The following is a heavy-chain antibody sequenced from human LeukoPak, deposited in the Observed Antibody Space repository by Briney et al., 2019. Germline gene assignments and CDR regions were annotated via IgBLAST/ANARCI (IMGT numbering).Heavy chain of an antibody. CDR3: ARGEGCSSTRCYYYYYMDV. CDR1: GYTFTGYY. CDR2: INPNSGGT. J-gene: IGHJ6*03. D-gene: IGHD2-2*01. Sequence: ASVKISCKASGYTFTGYYMHWVRQAPGQGLEWMGWINPNSGGTNYAQKFQGRVTMTRDTSINTAYMELNRLRSDDTAVYYCARGEGCSSTRCYYYYYMDVWGKGTTVTVSS. V-gene: IGHV1-2*02.